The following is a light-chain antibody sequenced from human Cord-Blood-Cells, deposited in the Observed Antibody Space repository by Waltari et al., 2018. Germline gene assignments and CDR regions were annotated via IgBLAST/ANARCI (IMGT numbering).Light chain of an antibody. CDR2: GAS. Sequence: EIVLTQSPGTLSLSPGEXAXLSCRASQSVSSSYLAWYQQKPGQAPRLLIYGASSRATGIPDRFSGSGSGTDFTLTISRLEPEDFAVYYCQQYGSSPTFGQGTKVEIK. CDR3: QQYGSSPT. CDR1: QSVSSSY. J-gene: IGKJ1*01. V-gene: IGKV3-20*01.